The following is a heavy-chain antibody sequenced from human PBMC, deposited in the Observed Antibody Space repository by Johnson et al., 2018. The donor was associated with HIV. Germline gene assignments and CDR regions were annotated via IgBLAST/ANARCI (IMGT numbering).Heavy chain of an antibody. CDR2: INWTGGST. CDR1: GFTFSSYG. CDR3: CYGSGTYDGPAFDI. Sequence: VQLVESGGGVVRPGGSLRLSCAASGFTFSSYGMSWVRQAPGKGLEWVSGINWTGGSTGYADSVKGRFTISRDNSKNTLYLQMNSLIPEDTAVYYCCYGSGTYDGPAFDIWGQVTVVIVSS. D-gene: IGHD3-10*01. J-gene: IGHJ3*02. V-gene: IGHV3-20*04.